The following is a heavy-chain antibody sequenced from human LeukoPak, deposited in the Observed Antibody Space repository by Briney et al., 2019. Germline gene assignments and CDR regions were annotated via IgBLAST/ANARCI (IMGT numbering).Heavy chain of an antibody. CDR2: IYYSGST. D-gene: IGHD3-10*01. CDR1: GGSISSYY. J-gene: IGHJ4*02. Sequence: SETLSLTCTVSGGSISSYYWSWIRQPPGKGLEWIGYIYYSGSTNYNPSLKSRVTISVDKSKNQFSLKLSSVTAADTAVYYCARGGLLWFGESYFDYWGQGTLVTVSS. CDR3: ARGGLLWFGESYFDY. V-gene: IGHV4-59*12.